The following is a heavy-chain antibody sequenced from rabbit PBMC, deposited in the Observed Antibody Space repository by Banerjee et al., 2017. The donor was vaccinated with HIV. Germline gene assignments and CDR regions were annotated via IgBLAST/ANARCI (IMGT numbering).Heavy chain of an antibody. CDR3: ARGYASSSGYYPFNL. CDR2: IDPVFGNT. Sequence: QSLEESGGDLVKPEGSLTLTCTASGFSFSNYYMSWVRQAPGKGLEWIGYIDPVFGNTYYASWVNGRFTISSHNAQNTLYLQLNSLTAADTATYFCARGYASSSGYYPFNLWGPGTLVTVS. CDR1: GFSFSNYY. D-gene: IGHD1-1*01. V-gene: IGHV1S7*01. J-gene: IGHJ4*01.